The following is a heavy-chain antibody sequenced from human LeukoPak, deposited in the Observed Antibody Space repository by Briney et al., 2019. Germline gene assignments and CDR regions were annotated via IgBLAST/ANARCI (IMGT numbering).Heavy chain of an antibody. J-gene: IGHJ5*02. CDR2: TYYRSKWYY. CDR1: GDSVSSNSAA. V-gene: IGHV6-1*01. CDR3: AGETYSGYDS. Sequence: SQTLSLTCAISGDSVSSNSAAWNWIRQSPSRGLEWLGRTYYRSKWYYDYVVSLKSRITIIPDTSKNQFSLQLSSVTPEDTAVYYCAGETYSGYDSWGQGTLVTVSS. D-gene: IGHD5-12*01.